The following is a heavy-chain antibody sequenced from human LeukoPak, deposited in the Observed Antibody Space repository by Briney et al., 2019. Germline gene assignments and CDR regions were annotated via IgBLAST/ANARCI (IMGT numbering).Heavy chain of an antibody. D-gene: IGHD3-10*01. J-gene: IGHJ5*02. CDR2: ISSSGSTI. CDR3: ARPLSGIEHNWFDP. CDR1: GFTFSDYY. V-gene: IGHV3-11*01. Sequence: GGSLRLSCAASGFTFSDYYMSWIRQAPGKGLEWVSYISSSGSTIYYADSVKGRFTISRDNAKNSLYLQMNSLRAEDTAVYYCARPLSGIEHNWFDPWGQGTLVTVSS.